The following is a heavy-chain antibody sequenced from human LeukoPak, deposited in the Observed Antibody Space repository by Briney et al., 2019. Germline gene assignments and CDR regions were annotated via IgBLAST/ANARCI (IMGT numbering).Heavy chain of an antibody. V-gene: IGHV1-18*01. CDR3: ARSNIVVVPAADYWYFDL. CDR1: GYTFTSYG. D-gene: IGHD2-2*01. CDR2: ISAYNGNT. Sequence: GASVKVSCKASGYTFTSYGISWVRQAPGQGLEWMGWISAYNGNTNYAQKLQGRVTMTTDTSTSTAYMELRSLRSDDTAVYYCARSNIVVVPAADYWYFDLWGRGTLVTVSS. J-gene: IGHJ2*01.